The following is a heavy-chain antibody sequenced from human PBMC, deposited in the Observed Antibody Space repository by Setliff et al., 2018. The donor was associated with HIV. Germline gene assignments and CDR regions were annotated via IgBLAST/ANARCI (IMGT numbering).Heavy chain of an antibody. J-gene: IGHJ5*02. Sequence: SETLSLTCTVSGYSISSGYYWGWIRQPPGKGLEWIGSIYHSGSTYYNPSLKSRVAISVDTSKNQFSLKLSSVTAADSALYFCVRQSGSFWYVDPWGQGTQVTVSS. D-gene: IGHD1-26*01. V-gene: IGHV4-38-2*02. CDR3: VRQSGSFWYVDP. CDR2: IYHSGST. CDR1: GYSISSGYY.